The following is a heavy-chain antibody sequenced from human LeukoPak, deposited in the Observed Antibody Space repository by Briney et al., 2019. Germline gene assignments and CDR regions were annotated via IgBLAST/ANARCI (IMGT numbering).Heavy chain of an antibody. CDR1: GGSISSSSYF. D-gene: IGHD3-22*01. V-gene: IGHV4-39*01. CDR2: IYYSGST. J-gene: IGHJ4*02. CDR3: ARQGVRITMIVVVINPFDY. Sequence: PSETLSLTCTVSGGSISSSSYFWGWIRQPPGKGLEWIGSIYYSGSTYYNPSLKSRVTISVDTSKNQFSLKLSSVTAADTAVYYCARQGVRITMIVVVINPFDYWGQGTLVTVSS.